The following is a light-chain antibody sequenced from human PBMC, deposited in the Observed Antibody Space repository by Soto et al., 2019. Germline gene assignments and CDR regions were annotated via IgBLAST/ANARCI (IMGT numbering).Light chain of an antibody. J-gene: IGKJ1*01. CDR2: AAS. CDR3: HQNYRLPWT. Sequence: DIQMTQSPSSLSASVGDRVTITCRASQTISSYLHWYQHKPGIAPKLLIYAASSLQSGGPSRFSGSGSGTDFTLTISSLQPEDFATYSCHQNYRLPWTFGKGTKVEIK. CDR1: QTISSY. V-gene: IGKV1-39*01.